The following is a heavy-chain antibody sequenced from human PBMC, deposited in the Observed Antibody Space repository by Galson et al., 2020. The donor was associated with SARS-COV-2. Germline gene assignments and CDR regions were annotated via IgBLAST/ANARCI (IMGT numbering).Heavy chain of an antibody. Sequence: SETLSHTCTVSGGSISSSTSYWNWIRQPPGKGLEWIATIYYSGSTFYNASLKSRVIISLDTSKNQFSLKRTSVTAADTAVYHCAREDESGADNAFDFWGQGTMVTVSS. CDR3: AREDESGADNAFDF. CDR2: IYYSGST. D-gene: IGHD1-26*01. V-gene: IGHV4-39*07. J-gene: IGHJ3*01. CDR1: GGSISSSTSY.